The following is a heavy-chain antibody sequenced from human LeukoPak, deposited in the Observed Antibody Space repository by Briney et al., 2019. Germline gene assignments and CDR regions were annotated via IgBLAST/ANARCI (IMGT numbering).Heavy chain of an antibody. CDR1: GFSFSDYY. J-gene: IGHJ5*02. V-gene: IGHV3-11*01. CDR2: IGTRGSRI. D-gene: IGHD5-24*01. Sequence: GGSLRLSCAASGFSFSDYYMSWIRQAPGRGLEWLSTIGTRGSRIDIADSMKGRLTISRDNAKRSLYLQVNGLTAEDTAVYYCARLYGIQLGGRTGWFDPWGRGTLVIVSS. CDR3: ARLYGIQLGGRTGWFDP.